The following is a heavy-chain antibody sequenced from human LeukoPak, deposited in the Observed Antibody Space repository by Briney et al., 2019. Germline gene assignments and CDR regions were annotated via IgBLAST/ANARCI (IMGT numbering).Heavy chain of an antibody. Sequence: PGGSLRLSCAASGFTFSPCTMNWVRQAPGKGLEWVTSISSSSTFIYYADSVRGRFTVPRDNAKNSLYLQMNRLRAEDTAVYYCTRSGTYVFDFWGQGTLVTVSS. CDR1: GFTFSPCT. J-gene: IGHJ4*02. D-gene: IGHD1-26*01. CDR3: TRSGTYVFDF. CDR2: ISSSSTFI. V-gene: IGHV3-21*01.